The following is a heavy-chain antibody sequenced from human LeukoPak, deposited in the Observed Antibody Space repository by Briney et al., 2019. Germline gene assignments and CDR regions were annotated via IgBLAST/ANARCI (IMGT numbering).Heavy chain of an antibody. Sequence: GGSLRLSCAASGFTFSNFAMMWVRQAPGTGLQWVSTITGYGATFYADSVRGRFTIFRDTSMNTLFLQMNSLGAEDTAVYYCAKGSAAGKVDWFDPWGQGTLVTVSS. D-gene: IGHD6-13*01. CDR1: GFTFSNFA. CDR2: ITGYGAT. CDR3: AKGSAAGKVDWFDP. V-gene: IGHV3-23*01. J-gene: IGHJ5*02.